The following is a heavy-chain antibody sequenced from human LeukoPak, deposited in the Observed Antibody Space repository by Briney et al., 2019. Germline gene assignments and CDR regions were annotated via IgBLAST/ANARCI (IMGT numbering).Heavy chain of an antibody. V-gene: IGHV3-30*03. J-gene: IGHJ6*02. CDR2: ISYDGSNK. D-gene: IGHD3-10*01. CDR1: GFTFSSYG. CDR3: SSPMVRGHDKHYYYYGMDV. Sequence: QTGGSLRLSCAASGFTFSSYGMHWVRQAPGKGLEWVAVISYDGSNKYYADSVKGRFTISRDNSKNTLYLQMNSLRAEDTAVYYCSSPMVRGHDKHYYYYGMDVWGQGTTVTVSS.